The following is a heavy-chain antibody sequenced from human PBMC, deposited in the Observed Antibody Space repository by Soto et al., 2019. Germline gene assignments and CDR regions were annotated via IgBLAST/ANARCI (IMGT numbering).Heavy chain of an antibody. CDR1: GGSFSDYY. D-gene: IGHD1-26*01. J-gene: IGHJ3*01. CDR2: IDHSGST. CDR3: AGGGAEAWELPIF. Sequence: QVHLEQWGAGLLKPSETLSLTCAIYGGSFSDYYWSWIRQPPGKGLEWIGEIDHSGSTNYNPSLKSRVTISIDTSTNQFALRLNSVTAADTAVYYCAGGGAEAWELPIFWGQRTMVTVSS. V-gene: IGHV4-34*02.